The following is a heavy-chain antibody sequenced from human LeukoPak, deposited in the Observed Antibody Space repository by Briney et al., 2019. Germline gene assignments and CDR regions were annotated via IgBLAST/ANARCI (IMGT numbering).Heavy chain of an antibody. CDR1: GYRFTSYW. V-gene: IGHV5-51*01. Sequence: GGSLEISCQGSGYRFTSYWIGWVRQLPGKGLEWMGIIYPGDSDTRYSPSFQGQVTISADKSITTAYLQWSSLKASDTAMYYCATQPRRERWLQSYFDYWGQGTLVTVSS. D-gene: IGHD5-24*01. J-gene: IGHJ4*02. CDR3: ATQPRRERWLQSYFDY. CDR2: IYPGDSDT.